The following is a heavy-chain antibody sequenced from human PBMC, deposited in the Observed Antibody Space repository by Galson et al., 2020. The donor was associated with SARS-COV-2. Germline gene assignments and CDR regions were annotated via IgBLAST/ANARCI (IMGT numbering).Heavy chain of an antibody. D-gene: IGHD6-19*01. V-gene: IGHV3-30*04. Sequence: GGSLRLSCAASGFTFSSYAMHWVRQAPGKGLEWVAGISYDGRNKYYADSVKGRFTISRDNSKNTLFLQMNSLRTEDTAVYYFATDFSSDWFGGQGSLVTVSS. CDR2: ISYDGRNK. CDR3: ATDFSSDWF. CDR1: GFTFSSYA. J-gene: IGHJ4*02.